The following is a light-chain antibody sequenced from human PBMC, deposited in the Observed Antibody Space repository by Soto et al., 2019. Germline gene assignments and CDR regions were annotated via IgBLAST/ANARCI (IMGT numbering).Light chain of an antibody. Sequence: QSVLTQPASVSGSPGQSITISCTGTSRDIGTSNLVSWYQQYPGKAPKLMIYEVTKRPSGISYRFSGSKSGNTASLTISGLQPEDEADYYCYSFTGNSTYLFVFGTGTKVTV. V-gene: IGLV2-23*02. CDR1: SRDIGTSNL. J-gene: IGLJ1*01. CDR2: EVT. CDR3: YSFTGNSTYLFV.